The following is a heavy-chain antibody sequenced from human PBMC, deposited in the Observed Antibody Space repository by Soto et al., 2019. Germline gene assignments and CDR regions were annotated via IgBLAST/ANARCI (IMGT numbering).Heavy chain of an antibody. CDR3: APGDEYDSSSYYYGY. Sequence: GGSLRLSCAASGFTFSSYGMHWVRQAPGKGLEWVAVISYDGSNIYYADSVKGRFTISRDNSKNTLYLQMNSLRAEDMAVYYCAPGDEYDSSSYYYGYWGQGTLVTVSS. CDR1: GFTFSSYG. J-gene: IGHJ4*02. V-gene: IGHV3-30*03. CDR2: ISYDGSNI. D-gene: IGHD3-22*01.